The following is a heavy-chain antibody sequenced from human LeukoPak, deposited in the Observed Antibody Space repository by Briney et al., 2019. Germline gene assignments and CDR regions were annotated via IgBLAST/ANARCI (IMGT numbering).Heavy chain of an antibody. CDR3: ARLMVRGVVREDY. J-gene: IGHJ4*02. CDR1: GYTLTELS. CDR2: FDPEDGET. Sequence: GASVKVSCKVSGYTLTELSMHWVRQAPGKGLEWMGGFDPEDGETIYAQKFQGRVTMTTDKSTSTASMELKSLRSDDTALYYCARLMVRGVVREDYWGQGTLVTVSS. V-gene: IGHV1-24*01. D-gene: IGHD3-10*01.